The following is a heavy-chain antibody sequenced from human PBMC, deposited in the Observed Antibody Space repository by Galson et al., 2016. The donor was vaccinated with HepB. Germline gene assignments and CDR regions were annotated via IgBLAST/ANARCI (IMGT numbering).Heavy chain of an antibody. CDR3: ARSYLLGRGFGW. CDR1: GDSVSNNNAG. J-gene: IGHJ4*02. D-gene: IGHD3-10*01. Sequence: CAISGDSVSNNNAGWYWIRQSPSRGLECLGRTFYRSNWQNDYAESVNSRISINADTAKNEFSLHLGSVTPEDTGVYYCARSYLLGRGFGWWGPGTPVTVSS. CDR2: TFYRSNWQN. V-gene: IGHV6-1*01.